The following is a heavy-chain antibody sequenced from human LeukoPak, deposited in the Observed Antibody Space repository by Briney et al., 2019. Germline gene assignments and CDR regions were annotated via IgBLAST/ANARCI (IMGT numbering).Heavy chain of an antibody. CDR3: ARFGALTTVTIDY. V-gene: IGHV4-34*01. CDR1: GGSFSGYY. CDR2: INHSGST. J-gene: IGHJ4*02. D-gene: IGHD4-17*01. Sequence: SETLSLTCAVYGGSFSGYYWSWIRQPPGKGLEWIGEINHSGSTNYNPSLKSRVTISVDTSKNQFSLKLSSVTAADTAVYYCARFGALTTVTIDYWGQGTLVTVSS.